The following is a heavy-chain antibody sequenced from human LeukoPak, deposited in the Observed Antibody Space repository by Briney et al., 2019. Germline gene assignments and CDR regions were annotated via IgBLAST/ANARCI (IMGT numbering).Heavy chain of an antibody. D-gene: IGHD2-8*01. CDR1: GFTFSSYH. V-gene: IGHV3-48*02. Sequence: PGGSLRLPCAASGFTFSSYHMNWVRQAPGKGLEWVSYISSSSRTIYYTDSVKGRFTISRDNAKNSLYLQMNSLRDEDTAVYYCARATNQEYWGQGTLVTVSS. CDR3: ARATNQEY. J-gene: IGHJ4*02. CDR2: ISSSSRTI.